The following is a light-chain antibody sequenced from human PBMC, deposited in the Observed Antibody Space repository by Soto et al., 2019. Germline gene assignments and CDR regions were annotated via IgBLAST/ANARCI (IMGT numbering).Light chain of an antibody. V-gene: IGKV3D-20*01. CDR1: QSVSRSY. CDR2: DAS. Sequence: EIVLAQSPAPLSLSPGDRATLSCGSSQSVSRSYLAWYQQKPGLAPRLIIYDASTRATGIPDRFSGSGSGTDFTLTISRLEPEEFAGYYCQQSGSSPITFGQGTRLEI. J-gene: IGKJ5*01. CDR3: QQSGSSPIT.